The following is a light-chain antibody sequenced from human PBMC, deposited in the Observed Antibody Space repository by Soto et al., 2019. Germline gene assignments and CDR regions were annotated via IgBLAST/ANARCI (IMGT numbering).Light chain of an antibody. CDR3: VSFTTSRSYV. CDR1: DSNLGEDYD. CDR2: ANT. Sequence: QSVLTQPPSVSGAPGQRVTISCTGSDSNLGEDYDVHWYQHLPGTAPKLLIFANTNRASGVPDRFSGSKSGVSASLTITGLQAEDEADYYCVSFTTSRSYVFGTGTKLTVL. J-gene: IGLJ1*01. V-gene: IGLV1-40*01.